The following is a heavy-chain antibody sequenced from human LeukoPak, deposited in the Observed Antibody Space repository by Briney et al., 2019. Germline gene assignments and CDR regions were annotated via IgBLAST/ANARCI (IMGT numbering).Heavy chain of an antibody. D-gene: IGHD4-17*01. J-gene: IGHJ4*02. CDR3: ARLTTTVTTPFDY. CDR1: GFTFSIYN. Sequence: GGSLRLSCAASGFTFSIYNMNWVRQAPGKGLEWVSSISSSSSYIYYADSVKGRFTISRDNARNSLYLQMNSLRAEDTAVYYCARLTTTVTTPFDYWGQGTLVTVSS. CDR2: ISSSSSYI. V-gene: IGHV3-21*01.